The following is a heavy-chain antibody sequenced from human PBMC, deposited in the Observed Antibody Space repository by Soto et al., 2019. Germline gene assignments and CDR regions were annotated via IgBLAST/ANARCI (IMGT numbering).Heavy chain of an antibody. CDR3: AKDLGVRGGGWFDP. J-gene: IGHJ5*02. CDR2: ISGRGSNN. CDR1: GFTFSSYA. D-gene: IGHD3-16*01. V-gene: IGHV3-23*01. Sequence: EVQLLESGGGLVQPGGSLRLSCAASGFTFSSYAMNWVRKAPGMGLEWVSTISGRGSNNYNSDSVKGRFTSSRDNSKNTMYLEMNSLRGEDTAVYDCAKDLGVRGGGWFDPWGQGTLVTVSS.